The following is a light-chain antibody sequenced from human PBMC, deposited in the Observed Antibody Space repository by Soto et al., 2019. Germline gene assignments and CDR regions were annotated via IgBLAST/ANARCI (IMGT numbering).Light chain of an antibody. J-gene: IGKJ4*01. CDR2: GAS. CDR3: QQYASAPLA. Sequence: EIVLTQSPGTLSLSPGERATLSCRASQSVSSSYLAWYQQKPGQAPRLLMFGASSRATAIPDRFSGSGSGTDFTLTISRLEPEDFAVYYCQQYASAPLAFGGGTRVDVK. V-gene: IGKV3-20*01. CDR1: QSVSSSY.